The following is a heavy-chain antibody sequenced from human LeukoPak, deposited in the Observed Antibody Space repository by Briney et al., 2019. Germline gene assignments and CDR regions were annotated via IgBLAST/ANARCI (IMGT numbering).Heavy chain of an antibody. V-gene: IGHV3-20*04. Sequence: PGGSLRLSCAASGFTFDDYGMSWVRQAPGKGLEWVSGINWNGGSTGYADSVKGRFTISRDNSKNTLYLQMNSLRAEDTAVYYCAKGAFWSGYPFDYWGQGTLVTVSS. CDR3: AKGAFWSGYPFDY. J-gene: IGHJ4*02. CDR1: GFTFDDYG. D-gene: IGHD3-3*01. CDR2: INWNGGST.